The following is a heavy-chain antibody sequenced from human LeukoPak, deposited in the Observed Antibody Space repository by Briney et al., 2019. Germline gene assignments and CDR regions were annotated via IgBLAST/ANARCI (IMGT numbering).Heavy chain of an antibody. D-gene: IGHD3-3*01. CDR2: ITSSGDTK. CDR1: GFTFSSYA. J-gene: IGHJ4*02. CDR3: AKHTTRTYDFWSGYFIL. V-gene: IGHV3-23*01. Sequence: GGTLRLSCVGSGFTFSSYAMSWVRQAPGKGLEWLSEITSSGDTKDYADSMTDRLRISREKLTNTLYLQINRLRAKDTAVYYCAKHTTRTYDFWSGYFILWGQGTLVAVSS.